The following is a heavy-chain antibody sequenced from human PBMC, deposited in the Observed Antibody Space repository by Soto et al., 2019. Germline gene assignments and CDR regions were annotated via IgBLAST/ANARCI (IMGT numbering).Heavy chain of an antibody. CDR3: AREDFDWLPHPI. J-gene: IGHJ3*02. CDR2: IYYSGST. CDR1: GGSISSGDYY. D-gene: IGHD3-9*01. Sequence: PSETLSLTCTVSGGSISSGDYYWSWIRQPPGKGLEWIGYIYYSGSTYYNTSLKSRVTISVDTSKNQFSLKLSSVTAADTAVYYCAREDFDWLPHPIWGQGTMVTVSS. V-gene: IGHV4-30-4*01.